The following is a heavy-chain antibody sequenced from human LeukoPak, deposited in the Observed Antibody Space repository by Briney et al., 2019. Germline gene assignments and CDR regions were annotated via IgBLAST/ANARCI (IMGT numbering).Heavy chain of an antibody. D-gene: IGHD3-10*01. CDR2: IKQDGSEK. CDR1: GFTFSSYW. J-gene: IGHJ4*02. Sequence: GGSLRLSCAASGFTFSSYWMSWVRQAPGKGLEWVANIKQDGSEKYYVDSVKGRFTISRDNAKNSLYLQMNSLRAEDTAVYYCARDWATMVRGAWGYWGQGTLVTVSS. CDR3: ARDWATMVRGAWGY. V-gene: IGHV3-7*03.